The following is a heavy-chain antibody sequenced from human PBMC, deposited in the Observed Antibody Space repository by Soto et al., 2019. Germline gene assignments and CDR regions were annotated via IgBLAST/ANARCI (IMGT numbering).Heavy chain of an antibody. V-gene: IGHV3-74*01. CDR3: TRGPRPISTGTGAY. CDR1: GFIFKMYW. Sequence: GGSLRLSCAASGFIFKMYWMHWVRQSPGKGLVWISRIYNDGTYSDYADSVVGRFTISRDNVNDTLYLQMNNLRAEDSGLYYCTRGPRPISTGTGAYWGQGTQVTVSS. D-gene: IGHD3-10*01. J-gene: IGHJ4*02. CDR2: IYNDGTYS.